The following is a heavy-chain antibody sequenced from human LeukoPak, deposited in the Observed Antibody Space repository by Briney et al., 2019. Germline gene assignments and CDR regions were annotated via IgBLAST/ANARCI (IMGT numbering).Heavy chain of an antibody. CDR2: ISSSSSYI. V-gene: IGHV3-21*01. CDR1: VFTFSSYS. D-gene: IGHD3-22*01. Sequence: PGGSLRLSCAASVFTFSSYSMNWVRQAPGKGLEWVSSISSSSSYIYYADSVKGRFTISRDNAKNSLYLQMNSLRAEDTAVYYCARGRISGYRYYDSSGSYFDYWGQGTLVTVSS. CDR3: ARGRISGYRYYDSSGSYFDY. J-gene: IGHJ4*02.